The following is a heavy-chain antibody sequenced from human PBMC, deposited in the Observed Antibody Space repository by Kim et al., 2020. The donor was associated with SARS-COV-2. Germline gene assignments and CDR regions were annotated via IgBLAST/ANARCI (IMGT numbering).Heavy chain of an antibody. J-gene: IGHJ4*02. CDR2: ISKSGGAT. Sequence: GGSLRLSCAASGFTFSNNAMSWLRQAPGKGLEWVSAISKSGGATYFADSVKGRFTISRDISRNTLFLQMNSLRAEDTAVYYCAKVPWDGGDYYWGQGTL. CDR3: AKVPWDGGDYY. V-gene: IGHV3-23*01. CDR1: GFTFSNNA. D-gene: IGHD2-21*01.